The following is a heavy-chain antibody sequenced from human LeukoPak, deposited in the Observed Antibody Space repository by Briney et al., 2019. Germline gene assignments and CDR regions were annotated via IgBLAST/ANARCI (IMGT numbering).Heavy chain of an antibody. Sequence: PGGSLRLSCAATGFTFSGHYWSWIRQPPGKGLEWIGEFNHSGGTNYNPSLKSRVTISVDTSNKQFSLKLSSVTAADTAVYYCARDGGIRFGSTVTTWNWFDPWGQATRVTVSS. J-gene: IGHJ5*02. CDR3: ARDGGIRFGSTVTTWNWFDP. D-gene: IGHD4-17*01. CDR2: FNHSGGT. V-gene: IGHV4-34*01. CDR1: GFTFSGHY.